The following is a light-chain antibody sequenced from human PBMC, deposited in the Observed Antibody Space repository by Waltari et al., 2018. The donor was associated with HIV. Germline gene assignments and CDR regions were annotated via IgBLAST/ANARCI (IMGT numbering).Light chain of an antibody. CDR2: EVS. CDR1: QSLLHSDGNTY. V-gene: IGKV2D-29*01. CDR3: MQSTQLPIT. J-gene: IGKJ5*01. Sequence: DIVMTQTPLSLSVPPGRPASISCMSTQSLLHSDGNTYLYWYLQKAGQPPKLLIYEVSNRFSGVPDRFSGSGSGTYFTLKISRVEAEDVGVYYCMQSTQLPITFGQGTRLEIK.